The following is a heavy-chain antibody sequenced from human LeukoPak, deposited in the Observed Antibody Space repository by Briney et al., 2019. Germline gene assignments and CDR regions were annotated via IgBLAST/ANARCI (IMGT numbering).Heavy chain of an antibody. Sequence: SETLSLTCTVSGDSISTSSYYWSWIRQPPGKGLEWIGEINHSGSTNYNPSLKSRVTISVDTSKNQFSLKLSSVTAADTAVYYCARGRGHYSSGSFDPWGQGTLVTVSS. CDR3: ARGRGHYSSGSFDP. V-gene: IGHV4-39*07. D-gene: IGHD6-19*01. J-gene: IGHJ5*02. CDR1: GDSISTSSYY. CDR2: INHSGST.